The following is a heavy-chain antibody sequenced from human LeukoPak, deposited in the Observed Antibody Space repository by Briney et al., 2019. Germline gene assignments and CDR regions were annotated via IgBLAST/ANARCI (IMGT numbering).Heavy chain of an antibody. J-gene: IGHJ4*02. D-gene: IGHD6-13*01. Sequence: GGSLRLSCAASVFTFSSYAMTWVRQAPGKGPEWVSSISGSGGGTYYADSVKGRFTISRDNSKNTVYLQMNSLRAEDTAVYYCAKRTQFSSNWYSSDYWGQGTLVTVSS. V-gene: IGHV3-23*01. CDR1: VFTFSSYA. CDR3: AKRTQFSSNWYSSDY. CDR2: ISGSGGGT.